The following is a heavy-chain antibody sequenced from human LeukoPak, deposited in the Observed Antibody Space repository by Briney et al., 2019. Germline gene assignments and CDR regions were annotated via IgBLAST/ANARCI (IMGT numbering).Heavy chain of an antibody. CDR2: IYHSGST. J-gene: IGHJ4*02. V-gene: IGHV4-38-2*01. Sequence: SETLSLTCAVSGYSISSGYYWGWIRQPPGKGLEWIGSIYHSGSTYYNPSLKSRVTISGDTSKNQFSLKLSSVTAADTAVYYCARIYHYDRHYFDYWGQRTLVTVPS. CDR3: ARIYHYDRHYFDY. D-gene: IGHD3-9*01. CDR1: GYSISSGYY.